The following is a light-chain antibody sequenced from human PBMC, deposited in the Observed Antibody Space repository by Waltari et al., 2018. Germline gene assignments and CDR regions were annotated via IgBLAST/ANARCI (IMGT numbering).Light chain of an antibody. J-gene: IGLJ1*01. V-gene: IGLV2-23*02. Sequence: QSGLTQPASVSGSPGQSITVSCTGTSSAVGNYNLVSWYQQYPGKAPRPLVYEVTKRTSGVSDRFFGSKSGNTASLTISGLQSEDEADYYCCSYAGLGIYVFGTGTKVTVL. CDR2: EVT. CDR3: CSYAGLGIYV. CDR1: SSAVGNYNL.